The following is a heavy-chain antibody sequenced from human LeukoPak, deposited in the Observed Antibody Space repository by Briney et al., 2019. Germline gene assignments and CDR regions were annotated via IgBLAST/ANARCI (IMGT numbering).Heavy chain of an antibody. J-gene: IGHJ4*02. Sequence: GASVKVSCKASGYTFTGYYMHWVRQAPGQGLEWMGWINPNSGGTNYAQKFQGRVTMTRDTSISTAYMELSRLRSDDTAVYYCVRLGITGTTGGYYFDYWGQGTLVTVSS. CDR2: INPNSGGT. D-gene: IGHD1-7*01. CDR3: VRLGITGTTGGYYFDY. V-gene: IGHV1-2*02. CDR1: GYTFTGYY.